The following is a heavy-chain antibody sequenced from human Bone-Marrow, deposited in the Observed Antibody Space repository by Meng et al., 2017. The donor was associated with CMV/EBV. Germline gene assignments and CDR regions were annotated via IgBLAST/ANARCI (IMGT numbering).Heavy chain of an antibody. V-gene: IGHV4-39*02. CDR2: IYYSVTT. J-gene: IGHJ4*02. D-gene: IGHD1-26*01. CDR3: ARDRGATVGCFDY. Sequence: SETLSLTCTVSGGSISSTSYYWGWIRQPPGNGLEWIGTIYYSVTTYINPSLKSRVTLAVDTSKNQFSLILSFVTAADTAVYYCARDRGATVGCFDYWGTGPLVTGYS. CDR1: GGSISSTSYY.